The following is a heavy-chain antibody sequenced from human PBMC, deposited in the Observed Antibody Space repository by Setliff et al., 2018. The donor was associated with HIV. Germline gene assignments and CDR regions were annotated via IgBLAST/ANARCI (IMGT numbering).Heavy chain of an antibody. CDR1: GGSISSGSYY. V-gene: IGHV4-61*09. J-gene: IGHJ6*03. Sequence: SETLSLTCTVSGGSISSGSYYWSWIRQPAGKGLEWIGHIYTSGNTNHNPSRKSRVTISVDTSENQFSLKLSSVTAADTAVYYCARGNSRRLRVHYYYYYMDVWGKGTTVTVSS. D-gene: IGHD4-17*01. CDR2: IYTSGNT. CDR3: ARGNSRRLRVHYYYYYMDV.